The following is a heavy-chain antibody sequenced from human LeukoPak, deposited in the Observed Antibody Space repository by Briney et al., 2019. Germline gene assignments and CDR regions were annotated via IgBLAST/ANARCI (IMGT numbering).Heavy chain of an antibody. D-gene: IGHD3-10*01. CDR1: GYTFTGYY. CDR2: INPNSGGT. Sequence: GASVKVSCKASGYTFTGYYMHWVRQAPGQGLEWMGRINPNSGGTNYAQKFQGRVTMTRDTSISTAYMELSRLRSDDTAVYYCARGVWGVNNWFAPWGQGTLVTVSS. CDR3: ARGVWGVNNWFAP. V-gene: IGHV1-2*06. J-gene: IGHJ5*02.